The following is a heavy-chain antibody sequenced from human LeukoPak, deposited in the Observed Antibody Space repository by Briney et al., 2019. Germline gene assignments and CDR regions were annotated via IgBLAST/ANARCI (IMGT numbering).Heavy chain of an antibody. CDR1: GYTFTGYY. J-gene: IGHJ4*02. D-gene: IGHD6-13*01. CDR2: INPNSGGT. Sequence: ASVKVSCKASGYTFTGYYMHWVRQAPGQGLEWMGWINPNSGGTNYAQKFQGRVTMTRDTSISTAYMELRSLRSDDTAVYYCARDDFSSWYQRANFDYWGQGTLVTVSS. CDR3: ARDDFSSWYQRANFDY. V-gene: IGHV1-2*02.